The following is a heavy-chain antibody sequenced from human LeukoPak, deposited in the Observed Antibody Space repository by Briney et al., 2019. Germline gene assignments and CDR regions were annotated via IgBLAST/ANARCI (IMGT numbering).Heavy chain of an antibody. CDR3: AAPTYPLLLSDYFDP. D-gene: IGHD2-2*01. Sequence: ASVKVSCKVSGYTLTELSMHWVRQAPGKGLEWMGGFDPEDGETIYAQKFQDRVTMTEDTSTDIAYMELSSLRSEDTAVYYCAAPTYPLLLSDYFDPWGQGTLVTVSS. CDR2: FDPEDGET. CDR1: GYTLTELS. V-gene: IGHV1-24*01. J-gene: IGHJ5*02.